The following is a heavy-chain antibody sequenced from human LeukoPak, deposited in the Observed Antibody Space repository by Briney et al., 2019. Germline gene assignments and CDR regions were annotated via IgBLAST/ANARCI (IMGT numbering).Heavy chain of an antibody. Sequence: SLRLSCAASGFTFDDYAMHWVRRAPGQGLEWVSGISWNSGSIGYADSVKGRFTISRDNAKNSVYLQMNSLRAEDTALYYCAKDYGDYETYFDYWGQGTVVTVSS. CDR1: GFTFDDYA. CDR2: ISWNSGSI. J-gene: IGHJ4*02. D-gene: IGHD4-17*01. V-gene: IGHV3-9*01. CDR3: AKDYGDYETYFDY.